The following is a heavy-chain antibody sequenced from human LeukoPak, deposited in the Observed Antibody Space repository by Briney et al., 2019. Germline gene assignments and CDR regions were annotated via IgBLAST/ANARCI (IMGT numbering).Heavy chain of an antibody. CDR2: IYNREST. Sequence: PSETLSLTCTVSGGSISSYYWSWIRQPPGKGLEWIGYIYNRESTKYNPTLKSRVTMSLDTSKNQFSPKVTSVTAADTAIYYCARGGTQWLLISYFDYWGQGTLVTVSS. V-gene: IGHV4-59*08. J-gene: IGHJ4*02. D-gene: IGHD6-19*01. CDR1: GGSISSYY. CDR3: ARGGTQWLLISYFDY.